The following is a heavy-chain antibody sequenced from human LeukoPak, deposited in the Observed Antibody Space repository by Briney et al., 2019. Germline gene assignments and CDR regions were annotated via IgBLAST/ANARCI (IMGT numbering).Heavy chain of an antibody. CDR3: ARDDSSSWYHWALDAFDI. CDR1: GYTFTNYG. CDR2: ISTYNDNT. D-gene: IGHD6-13*01. Sequence: ASVKVSCKASGYTFTNYGISWVRQAPGQGLEWMGWISTYNDNTNYAQKFRGRVTMTTDTSTNTAYMELRSLRSDDTAVYYCARDDSSSWYHWALDAFDIWGQGTMVTVSS. J-gene: IGHJ3*02. V-gene: IGHV1-18*01.